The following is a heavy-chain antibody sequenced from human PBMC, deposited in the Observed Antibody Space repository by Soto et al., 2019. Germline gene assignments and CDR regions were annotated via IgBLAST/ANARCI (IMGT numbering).Heavy chain of an antibody. Sequence: SETLSLTCAVYGGSFSGSYWSWIRQPPGKGLEWIGEINHSGSTNYNPSLKSRVTISVDTSKNQFSLKLSSVTAADTAVYYCARVSGIYYYGMDVWGQGTTVTVSS. J-gene: IGHJ6*02. CDR3: ARVSGIYYYGMDV. D-gene: IGHD3-10*01. CDR1: GGSFSGSY. V-gene: IGHV4-34*01. CDR2: INHSGST.